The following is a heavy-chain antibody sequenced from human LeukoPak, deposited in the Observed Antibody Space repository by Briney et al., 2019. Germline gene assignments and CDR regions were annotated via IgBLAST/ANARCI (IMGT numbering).Heavy chain of an antibody. CDR3: ARVGGSYYGYYYYMDV. D-gene: IGHD1-26*01. J-gene: IGHJ6*03. CDR2: IYYSGST. Sequence: SETLSLTCTVSGGSISSYYWSWIRQPPGKGLEWIGYIYYSGSTNYNPSLKSRVTISVDTSKNQFSLKLSSVTAADTAVYYCARVGGSYYGYYYYMDVWGKGTTVTVSS. CDR1: GGSISSYY. V-gene: IGHV4-59*08.